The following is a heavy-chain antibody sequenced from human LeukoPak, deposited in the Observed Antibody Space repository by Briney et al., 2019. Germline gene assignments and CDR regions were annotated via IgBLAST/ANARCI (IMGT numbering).Heavy chain of an antibody. J-gene: IGHJ6*02. V-gene: IGHV3-23*01. D-gene: IGHD3-22*01. CDR3: AKPRITMIVVVNGMDV. CDR1: GFTFGSYA. CDR2: ISGSGGST. Sequence: PGGSLRLSCAASGFTFGSYAMSWVRQAPGKGLEWVSAISGSGGSTYCADSVKGRFTISRDNSKNTLYLQMNSLRAEDTAVYYCAKPRITMIVVVNGMDVWGQGTTATVSS.